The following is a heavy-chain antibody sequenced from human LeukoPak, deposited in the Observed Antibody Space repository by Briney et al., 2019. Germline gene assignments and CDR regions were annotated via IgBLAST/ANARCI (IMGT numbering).Heavy chain of an antibody. D-gene: IGHD1-26*01. CDR1: GFTFGDYA. CDR3: TRDAQWELSSQDDY. Sequence: GGSLRLSCTASGFTFGDYAMSWVRQAPGKGLEWVGFIRSKAYGGTTEYAASVKGRFTISRDDSKSIAYLQMNSLKTEDTAVYYCTRDAQWELSSQDDYWGQGTLVTVSS. CDR2: IRSKAYGGTT. V-gene: IGHV3-49*04. J-gene: IGHJ4*02.